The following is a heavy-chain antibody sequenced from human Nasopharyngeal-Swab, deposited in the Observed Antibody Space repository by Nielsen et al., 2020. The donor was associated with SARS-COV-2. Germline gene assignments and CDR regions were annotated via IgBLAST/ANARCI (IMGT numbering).Heavy chain of an antibody. V-gene: IGHV3-30*18. J-gene: IGHJ1*01. CDR3: AKDPSIVVVTAEYFQH. Sequence: GESLKISCAASGFTFSSYGMHWVRQAPGRGLEWVAVISYDGSNKYYADFVKGRFTISRDNSKNTLYLQMNSLRADDTAVYYCAKDPSIVVVTAEYFQHWGQGTLVTVSS. D-gene: IGHD2-21*02. CDR2: ISYDGSNK. CDR1: GFTFSSYG.